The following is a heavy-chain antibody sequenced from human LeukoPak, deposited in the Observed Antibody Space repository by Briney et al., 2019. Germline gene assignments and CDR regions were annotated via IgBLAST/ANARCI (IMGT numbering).Heavy chain of an antibody. CDR2: ISYSGNI. Sequence: SETLSLTCTVSSGSINGFYWSWIRQPPGKGLEWIGYISYSGNINYNPSLNSRVTISVDMSKNQFSLKLSSVTAADTAVYSCARARDACTPFDYWGQGTLVTVSS. D-gene: IGHD5-24*01. V-gene: IGHV4-59*01. CDR3: ARARDACTPFDY. J-gene: IGHJ4*02. CDR1: SGSINGFY.